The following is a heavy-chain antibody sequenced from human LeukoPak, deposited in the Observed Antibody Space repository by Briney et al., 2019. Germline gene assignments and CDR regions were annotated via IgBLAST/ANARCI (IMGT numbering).Heavy chain of an antibody. J-gene: IGHJ4*02. V-gene: IGHV4-34*01. CDR1: GGSFSGYY. CDR2: INHSGST. CDR3: ARRRGYGAKQKLLFDY. D-gene: IGHD6-25*01. Sequence: PSETLSLTCAVYGGSFSGYYWSWIRQPPGKGLEWIGEINHSGSTNYNPSLKSRVTISVDTSKNQFSLKLSSVTAADTAVYYCARRRGYGAKQKLLFDYWGQGTLVTVSS.